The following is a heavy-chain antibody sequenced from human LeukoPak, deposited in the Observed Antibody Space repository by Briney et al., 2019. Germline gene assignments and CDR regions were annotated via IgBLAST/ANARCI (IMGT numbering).Heavy chain of an antibody. Sequence: GGSLRLSCAASGFTFSDYYMSWIRQAPGKGLEWVSYISSSGSTIYYADSVKGRFTMSRDNAKNSLYLQMNSLRAEDTAVYYCARNYYDSSGYSKEIDYWGQGTLVTASS. D-gene: IGHD3-22*01. J-gene: IGHJ4*02. CDR1: GFTFSDYY. CDR3: ARNYYDSSGYSKEIDY. CDR2: ISSSGSTI. V-gene: IGHV3-11*01.